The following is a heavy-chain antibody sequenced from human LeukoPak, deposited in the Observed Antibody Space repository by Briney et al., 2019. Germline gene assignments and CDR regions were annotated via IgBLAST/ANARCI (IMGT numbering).Heavy chain of an antibody. V-gene: IGHV1-2*02. CDR2: INPNSGGT. CDR1: GYTFTDYY. Sequence: ASVKVSCKASGYTFTDYYIHWVRQAPGQGLEWMGWINPNSGGTNSAQKFQGRVTMTRDTSISTAYMELRSLRSDDTAVYYCARDLTHRRNYDNSGYQIVPAFWGQGTLVTVSS. J-gene: IGHJ4*02. CDR3: ARDLTHRRNYDNSGYQIVPAF. D-gene: IGHD3-22*01.